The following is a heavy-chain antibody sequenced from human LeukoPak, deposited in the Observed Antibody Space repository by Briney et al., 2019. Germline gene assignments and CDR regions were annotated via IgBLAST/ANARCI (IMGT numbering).Heavy chain of an antibody. J-gene: IGHJ4*02. CDR3: ARVHYGDYSCFDY. Sequence: QPGGSLRLSCAASGFTFSSYAMHWVRQAPGKGLEYVSAISSNGGSTYYANSVKGRFTISRDNSKNTLYLQMGSLRAEDMAVYYCARVHYGDYSCFDYWGQGTLVTVSS. D-gene: IGHD4-17*01. CDR2: ISSNGGST. V-gene: IGHV3-64*01. CDR1: GFTFSSYA.